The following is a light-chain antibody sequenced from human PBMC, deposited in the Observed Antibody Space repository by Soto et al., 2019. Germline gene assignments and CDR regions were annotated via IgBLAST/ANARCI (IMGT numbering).Light chain of an antibody. J-gene: IGLJ2*01. Sequence: QAVVTQPPSVSGAPGQRVTISCTGSSSNIGAGYDVHWYQQLPGTAPKLLIYGNSTRPSGVPDRFSGSKSGTSASLAITGLQAEDEADYYCQSYDSSLSGSYVVFGGGTKLTVL. CDR3: QSYDSSLSGSYVV. CDR2: GNS. V-gene: IGLV1-40*01. CDR1: SSNIGAGYD.